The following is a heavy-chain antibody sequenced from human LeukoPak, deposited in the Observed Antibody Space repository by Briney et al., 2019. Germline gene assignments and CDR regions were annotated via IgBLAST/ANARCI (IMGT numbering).Heavy chain of an antibody. Sequence: ASVRVSCKASGYTFTDYYLHWVRQAPGQGLEWMGWVDSNSGGADYAQKFQGRVSMTRVTSISTVYMELRRLRSDATAVYFCARGEGNNNYYISDYWGQGTLVTVAS. CDR3: ARGEGNNNYYISDY. V-gene: IGHV1-2*02. CDR1: GYTFTDYY. D-gene: IGHD1-26*01. CDR2: VDSNSGGA. J-gene: IGHJ4*02.